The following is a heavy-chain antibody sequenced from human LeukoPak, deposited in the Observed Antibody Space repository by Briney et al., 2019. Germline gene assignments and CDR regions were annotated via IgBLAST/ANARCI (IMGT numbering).Heavy chain of an antibody. V-gene: IGHV4-34*01. CDR1: GGSFSGHY. CDR3: ARVGRYYDALTGYATGGSPFDY. D-gene: IGHD3-9*01. J-gene: IGHJ4*02. Sequence: SETLSLTCAVFGGSFSGHYWSWIRQSPGKGLEWIGEVDHRGSTTYNPSLEGRITISADTSKNQFSLKLTSVTAADTAVYYCARVGRYYDALTGYATGGSPFDYWGQGTPVTVSS. CDR2: VDHRGST.